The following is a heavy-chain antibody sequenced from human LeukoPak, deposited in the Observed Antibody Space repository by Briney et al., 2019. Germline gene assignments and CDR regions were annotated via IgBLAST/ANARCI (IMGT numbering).Heavy chain of an antibody. CDR1: GGSISSYY. Sequence: SETLSLTCTVSGGSISSYYWSWIRQPPGKGLEWIGDIYYSGYTNYNPSLKSRVTISVDTSKNQFSLKLRSVTAADTAVYYCAGSPRSYYYDSSGRTWFDPWGQGTLVTVSS. CDR3: AGSPRSYYYDSSGRTWFDP. CDR2: IYYSGYT. J-gene: IGHJ5*02. V-gene: IGHV4-59*01. D-gene: IGHD3-22*01.